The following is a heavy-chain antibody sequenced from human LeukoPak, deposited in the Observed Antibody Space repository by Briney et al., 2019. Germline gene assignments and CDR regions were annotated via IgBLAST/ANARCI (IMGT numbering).Heavy chain of an antibody. CDR1: GDSVSSSSVT. Sequence: SQTLSLTCAISGDSVSSSSVTWNWIRQSPSRGLEWLGRTYYRSTWYNDYAVSVRGRITVNPDTSKNQFSLHLNSVTPEDTAVYYCARRLAQYDCFDPWGQGILVTVSS. D-gene: IGHD3-9*01. CDR3: ARRLAQYDCFDP. CDR2: TYYRSTWYN. J-gene: IGHJ5*02. V-gene: IGHV6-1*01.